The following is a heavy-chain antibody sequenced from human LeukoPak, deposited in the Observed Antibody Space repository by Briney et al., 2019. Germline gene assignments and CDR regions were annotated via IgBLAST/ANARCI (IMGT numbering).Heavy chain of an antibody. Sequence: PSETLSLTCTVSGGSISSYYWSWIRQPPRKGLERIGYIYYSGSTNYNPSLKSRVTISVDTSKNQFSLKLSSVTAADTAVYYCARAPPYSSSWYGAFDYWGQGTLVTVSS. J-gene: IGHJ4*02. V-gene: IGHV4-59*01. CDR1: GGSISSYY. CDR3: ARAPPYSSSWYGAFDY. CDR2: IYYSGST. D-gene: IGHD6-13*01.